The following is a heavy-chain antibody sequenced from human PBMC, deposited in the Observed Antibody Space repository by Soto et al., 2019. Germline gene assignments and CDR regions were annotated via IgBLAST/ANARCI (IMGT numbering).Heavy chain of an antibody. CDR2: IFHTGST. J-gene: IGHJ4*02. D-gene: IGHD2-15*01. CDR1: GGSITSGGYS. V-gene: IGHV4-30-2*02. Sequence: SETLSLTCVVSGGSITSGGYSWSWIRQPPGKGLEWIGYIFHTGSTHYNPSLTSRVTMSVDRSKNQFSLKLSSVTAADTAVYYCAYSGFTQPFDYWGQGTLVTVSS. CDR3: AYSGFTQPFDY.